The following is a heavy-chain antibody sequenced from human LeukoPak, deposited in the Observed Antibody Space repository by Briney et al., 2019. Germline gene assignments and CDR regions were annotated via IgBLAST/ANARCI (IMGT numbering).Heavy chain of an antibody. CDR2: ISGNGVNT. CDR1: GFTFSSYA. V-gene: IGHV3-23*01. CDR3: AKGGCSSTSCYMYYYYMDV. Sequence: GGSLRLSCAASGFTFSSYAMSWVRQAPGKGLEWVSGISGNGVNTYHADSVKGRFTISRDNSKNTLYLQMNSLRVEDTAVYYCAKGGCSSTSCYMYYYYMDVWGKGTTVTVSS. D-gene: IGHD2-2*02. J-gene: IGHJ6*03.